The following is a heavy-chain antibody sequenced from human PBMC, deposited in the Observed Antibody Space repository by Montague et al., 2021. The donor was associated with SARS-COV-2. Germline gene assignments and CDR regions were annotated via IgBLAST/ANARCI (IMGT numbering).Heavy chain of an antibody. CDR3: TRGIESYKTGY. V-gene: IGHV4-61*01. CDR1: DGSVISTYPH. D-gene: IGHD6-13*01. Sequence: SETLSLTCTVSDGSVISTYPHWHWVRQSPGRGLEWIGGYLFHIDTSDYTASIRSRVTISVDTSKHQFSLKLTSVTAANTAVYYCTRGIESYKTGYWGQGIQVTVSS. J-gene: IGHJ4*02. CDR2: LFHIDTS.